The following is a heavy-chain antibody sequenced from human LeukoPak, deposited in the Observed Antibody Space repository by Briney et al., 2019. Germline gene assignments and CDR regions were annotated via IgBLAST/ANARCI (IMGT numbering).Heavy chain of an antibody. D-gene: IGHD3-10*02. CDR3: AELGITMIGGV. CDR2: ISWNSGSI. CDR1: GFTFYDYA. V-gene: IGHV3-9*01. Sequence: GGSLRLSCAASGFTFYDYAMHWVRQAPGKGLEWVSGISWNSGSIVYADSVKGRFTISRDNAKNSLYLQMNSLRDEDTAVYYCAELGITMIGGVWGKGTTVTISS. J-gene: IGHJ6*04.